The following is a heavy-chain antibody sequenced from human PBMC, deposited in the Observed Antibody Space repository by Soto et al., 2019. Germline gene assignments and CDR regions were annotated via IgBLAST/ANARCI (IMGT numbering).Heavy chain of an antibody. D-gene: IGHD3-10*01. V-gene: IGHV4-31*03. CDR3: ARLTMVRGVTYYFDY. Sequence: QVQLQESGPGLVKPSQTLSLTCTVSGGSISSGGYYWSWIRQHPGKGLEWIGYIYYSGSTYYNPSLKSRVTISVDTSKNQFSLKLSSVTAADTAVYYCARLTMVRGVTYYFDYWGQGTLVTVSS. CDR2: IYYSGST. J-gene: IGHJ4*02. CDR1: GGSISSGGYY.